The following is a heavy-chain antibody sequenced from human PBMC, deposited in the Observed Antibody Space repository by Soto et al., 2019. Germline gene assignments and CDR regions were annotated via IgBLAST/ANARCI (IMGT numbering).Heavy chain of an antibody. Sequence: QVQLQQWGAGLLKPSETLSLTCAVYGGSFSGYYWSWIRQPPGKGLEWIGEINHSGSTNYNPSLNSRVTISVDTSKNQFSLKLSSVTAADTAVYYCARSTLTYYDFWSGYRPNYFDYWGQGTLVTVSS. D-gene: IGHD3-3*01. CDR2: INHSGST. CDR3: ARSTLTYYDFWSGYRPNYFDY. J-gene: IGHJ4*02. CDR1: GGSFSGYY. V-gene: IGHV4-34*01.